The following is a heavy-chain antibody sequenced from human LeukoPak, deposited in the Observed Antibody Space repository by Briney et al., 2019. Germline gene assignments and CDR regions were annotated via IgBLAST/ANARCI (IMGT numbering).Heavy chain of an antibody. CDR3: ARTIAVDRFDY. J-gene: IGHJ4*02. D-gene: IGHD6-19*01. CDR1: GYTFTGYY. CDR2: INPNSGGT. Sequence: ASVKVSCKASGYTFTGYYMHWVRQAPGQGLEWVGWINPNSGGTNYAQKFQGRVTMTRNTSISTAYMELSSLRSEDTAVYYCARTIAVDRFDYWGQGTLVTVSS. V-gene: IGHV1-2*02.